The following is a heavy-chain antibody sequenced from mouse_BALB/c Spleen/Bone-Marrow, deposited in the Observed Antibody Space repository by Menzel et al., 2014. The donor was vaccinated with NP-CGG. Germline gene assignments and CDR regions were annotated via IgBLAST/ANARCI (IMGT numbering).Heavy chain of an antibody. V-gene: IGHV1-54*01. CDR1: GYAFXNYL. Sequence: VKLMESGAELVRPGTSVTVSCKASGYAFXNYLIEWVKQRPGQGLEWIGVINPGSGGINYNEKFRVKATLTADKSSSIVYMQLSSLTSDDSAVYFCARELGRGFAYWGQGTLVTVSA. D-gene: IGHD4-1*01. CDR2: INPGSGGI. CDR3: ARELGRGFAY. J-gene: IGHJ3*01.